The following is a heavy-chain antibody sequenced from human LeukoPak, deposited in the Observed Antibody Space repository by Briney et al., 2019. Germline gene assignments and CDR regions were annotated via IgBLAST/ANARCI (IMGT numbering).Heavy chain of an antibody. CDR2: ISSKSDYT. Sequence: GGSLRLSCAASGFTFRGYYMSWIRQAPGKGLEWVSYISSKSDYTNYADSVKGRFTISRDNAKNSLYLQMNNLRAEDTAVYYCARRAAAGHLDGFDIWGQGTLITVSS. J-gene: IGHJ3*02. CDR3: ARRAAAGHLDGFDI. CDR1: GFTFRGYY. V-gene: IGHV3-11*06. D-gene: IGHD6-13*01.